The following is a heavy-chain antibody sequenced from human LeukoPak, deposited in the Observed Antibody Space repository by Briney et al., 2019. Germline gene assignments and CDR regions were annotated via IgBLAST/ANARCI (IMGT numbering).Heavy chain of an antibody. CDR3: ATAGLYDSSGYYMF. Sequence: ASVKVSCKVSGYTLTELSMHWVRQAPGKGLEWMGGLDPEDGETIYAQKFQGRVTMTEDTSTDTAYMELSSLRSEDTAVYYCATAGLYDSSGYYMFWGQGTLVTVSS. J-gene: IGHJ4*02. V-gene: IGHV1-24*01. D-gene: IGHD3-22*01. CDR2: LDPEDGET. CDR1: GYTLTELS.